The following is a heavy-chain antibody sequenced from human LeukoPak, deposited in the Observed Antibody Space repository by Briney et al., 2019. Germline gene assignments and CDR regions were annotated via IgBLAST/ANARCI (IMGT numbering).Heavy chain of an antibody. Sequence: SETLSLTCIVSGGSMSSYYWSWIRQPAGKGLEWIGRMYTDGSTNYNPFLNSRVTMSVDSSKKHFSLRLNSVTAADTAVYYCATYDQRLAFDNWGQGTLVTVSS. CDR1: GGSMSSYY. V-gene: IGHV4-4*07. CDR2: MYTDGST. CDR3: ATYDQRLAFDN. J-gene: IGHJ4*02. D-gene: IGHD6-19*01.